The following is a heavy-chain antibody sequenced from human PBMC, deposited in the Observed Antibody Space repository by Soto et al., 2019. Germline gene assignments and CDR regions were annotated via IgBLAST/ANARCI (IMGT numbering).Heavy chain of an antibody. CDR2: IWYDGSNK. Sequence: GGSLRLSCAASGFTFSSYGMHWVRQAPGKGLEWVAAIWYDGSNKYYADSVKGRFTISRDNTKNTLYLQMNSLRAEDTAVYYCARDGRVVPAARNWFDPWGQGTLVTVSS. CDR3: ARDGRVVPAARNWFDP. D-gene: IGHD2-2*01. V-gene: IGHV3-33*01. J-gene: IGHJ5*02. CDR1: GFTFSSYG.